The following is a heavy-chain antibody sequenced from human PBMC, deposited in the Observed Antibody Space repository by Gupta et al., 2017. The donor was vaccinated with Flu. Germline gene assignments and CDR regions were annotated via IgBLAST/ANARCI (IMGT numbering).Heavy chain of an antibody. CDR3: ATTXYDFWSDRNTEDY. J-gene: IGHJ4*02. CDR1: GASISSYY. V-gene: IGHV4-4*07. CDR2: IYASGSI. D-gene: IGHD3-3*01. Sequence: QVQLQESGPGLVKPSETLSLICTVSGASISSYYWSWIRQPAGKGLEWIGRIYASGSIYYNPSLRSRLTMSLDTSMNQISLKLNSVTAADTXVXYCATTXYDFWSDRNTEDYWGQGTQVTVSS.